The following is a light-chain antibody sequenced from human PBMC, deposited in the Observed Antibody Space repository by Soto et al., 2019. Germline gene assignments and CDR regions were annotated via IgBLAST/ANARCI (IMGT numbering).Light chain of an antibody. Sequence: DIVMTQSTLSLPVTPGEPASISCRSSQSLLHSNGYNYLNWFVQKPGQSPQLLIYLGSERASGVSGRGSGSGSCTDFPLKLSTVEAEAVGIYYCMQALQSPPCTFGQGNKVESK. V-gene: IGKV2-28*01. J-gene: IGKJ1*01. CDR1: QSLLHSNGYNY. CDR2: LGS. CDR3: MQALQSPPCT.